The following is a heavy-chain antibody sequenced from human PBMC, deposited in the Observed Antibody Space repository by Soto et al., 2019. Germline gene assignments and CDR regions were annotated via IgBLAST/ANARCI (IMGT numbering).Heavy chain of an antibody. Sequence: QVQLVQSGAEVKKPGASVKVSCKASGYTFTSYGISWVRQAPGQGLEWMGWISAYNGNTNYAQKLQGRVTMTTDTSTSKGYMGLRSLRSDATAVYSCARDGIPFNFPVAKSYNWFDPWGQGTLVTVSS. V-gene: IGHV1-18*04. CDR1: GYTFTSYG. CDR2: ISAYNGNT. J-gene: IGHJ5*02. CDR3: ARDGIPFNFPVAKSYNWFDP. D-gene: IGHD5-18*01.